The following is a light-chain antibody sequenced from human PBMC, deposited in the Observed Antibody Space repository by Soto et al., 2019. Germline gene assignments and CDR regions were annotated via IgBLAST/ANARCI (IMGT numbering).Light chain of an antibody. Sequence: DIQMTQSPSSLSASVGDRVTITCRASQRISSYLNWYQQKPGKAPKLLIYGVSSLHSGVPSRFTGSGSRIAFTLTITSLQPEDFATYYCQQSYDIPITFGQGTRMEIK. V-gene: IGKV1-39*01. CDR3: QQSYDIPIT. CDR1: QRISSY. CDR2: GVS. J-gene: IGKJ5*01.